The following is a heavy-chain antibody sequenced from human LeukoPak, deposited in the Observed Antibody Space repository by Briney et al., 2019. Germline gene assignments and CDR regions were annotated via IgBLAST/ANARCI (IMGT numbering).Heavy chain of an antibody. V-gene: IGHV4-4*07. CDR3: AREMNHVVPAATWRWFDP. CDR2: IYTSGGT. J-gene: IGHJ5*02. Sequence: PSETLSLTCTVSGGSISSYYWSWIRQPAGKGLEWIGRIYTSGGTNYNPSLKSRVTMSVDTSKNQFSLKLSSVTAADTAVYYCAREMNHVVPAATWRWFDPWGQGTLVTVSS. D-gene: IGHD2-2*01. CDR1: GGSISSYY.